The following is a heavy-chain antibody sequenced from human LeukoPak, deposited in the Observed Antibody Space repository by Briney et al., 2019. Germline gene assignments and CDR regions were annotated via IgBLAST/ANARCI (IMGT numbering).Heavy chain of an antibody. Sequence: SETLSLTCTVSGGSISSSSYYWGWTRQPPGKGLEWIGSIYYSGSTYYNPSLKSRVTISVDTSKNQFSLKLSSVTAADTAVYYCASLGGYQLLSGYWGQGTLVTVSS. CDR1: GGSISSSSYY. D-gene: IGHD2-2*01. CDR2: IYYSGST. V-gene: IGHV4-39*01. CDR3: ASLGGYQLLSGY. J-gene: IGHJ4*02.